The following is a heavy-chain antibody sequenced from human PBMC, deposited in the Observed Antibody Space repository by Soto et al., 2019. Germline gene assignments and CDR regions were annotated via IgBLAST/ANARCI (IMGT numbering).Heavy chain of an antibody. J-gene: IGHJ3*02. D-gene: IGHD3-3*01. CDR3: ARRNYDFWSGYSSAFDI. CDR1: GYTFTSYY. Sequence: ASVKVSCKASGYTFTSYYMHWVRQAPGQGLEWMGIINPSGGSTSYAQKFQGRVTITRDTSASTAYMELSSLRSEDTAVYYCARRNYDFWSGYSSAFDIWGQGTMVTVSS. V-gene: IGHV1-46*01. CDR2: INPSGGST.